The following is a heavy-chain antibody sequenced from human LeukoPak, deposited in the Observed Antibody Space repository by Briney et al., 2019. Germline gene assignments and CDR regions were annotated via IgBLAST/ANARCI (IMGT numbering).Heavy chain of an antibody. Sequence: ASVTVSCKVSGYTLTELSMHWVRQAPGKGLEWMGGFDPEDGETIYAQKFQGRVTMTEDTSTDTAYMELSSLRSEDTAVYYCATDYSSSWYFDYWGQGTLVTVSS. D-gene: IGHD6-13*01. CDR2: FDPEDGET. CDR3: ATDYSSSWYFDY. CDR1: GYTLTELS. V-gene: IGHV1-24*01. J-gene: IGHJ4*02.